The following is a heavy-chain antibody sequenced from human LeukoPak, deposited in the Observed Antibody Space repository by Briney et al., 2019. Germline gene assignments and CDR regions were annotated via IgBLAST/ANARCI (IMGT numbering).Heavy chain of an antibody. J-gene: IGHJ5*02. Sequence: SETLSLTCTVSGGSISSYYWSWIRQPAGKGLEWIGRIYTSGSTNYNPSLKSRVTMSVDTSKNQFSLKLSSVTAADTAVYYCARTPPSYRPDSSSWFFNWFDPWGQGTLVTVSS. CDR2: IYTSGST. CDR3: ARTPPSYRPDSSSWFFNWFDP. D-gene: IGHD6-13*01. CDR1: GGSISSYY. V-gene: IGHV4-4*07.